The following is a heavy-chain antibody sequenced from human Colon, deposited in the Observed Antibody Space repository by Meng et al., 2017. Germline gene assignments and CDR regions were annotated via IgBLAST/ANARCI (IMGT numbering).Heavy chain of an antibody. V-gene: IGHV4-59*08. Sequence: QWQLQESGPGLVKPSETLSLTCAVSGGSISTYYWSWIRQPPGKGLEWIGNNYYSGSTNYNPSLASRVTISVDSSKNQFSLKLSSVTAADTAVYYCARHQNGGTYPLDYWGQGTLVTVSS. CDR1: GGSISTYY. CDR3: ARHQNGGTYPLDY. J-gene: IGHJ4*02. D-gene: IGHD3-16*02. CDR2: NYYSGST.